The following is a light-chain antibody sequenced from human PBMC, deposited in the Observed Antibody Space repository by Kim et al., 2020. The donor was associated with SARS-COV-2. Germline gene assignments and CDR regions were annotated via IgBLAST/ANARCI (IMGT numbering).Light chain of an antibody. CDR3: QVWDSSSDHWV. Sequence: APGRAARITCGGNDSGSESVHWYQEKPGQAPVLVIYYDSDRPSGSPERFSGSNSGNTATLTISRVEAGDEADYYCQVWDSSSDHWVFGGGTQLTVL. CDR1: DSGSES. V-gene: IGLV3-21*04. CDR2: YDS. J-gene: IGLJ3*02.